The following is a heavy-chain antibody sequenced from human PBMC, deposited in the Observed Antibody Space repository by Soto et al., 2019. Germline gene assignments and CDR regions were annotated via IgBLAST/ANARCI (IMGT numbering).Heavy chain of an antibody. J-gene: IGHJ3*01. CDR2: IFTGGST. CDR1: LFTVSSNY. V-gene: IGHV3-53*04. CDR3: ARDRQSSGWLDAFDL. Sequence: SLRLSCAASLFTVSSNYMSLVLHTPWKGLEWVSVIFTGGSTYYADSVKGRFTISRHSSMNTVYLQMDSLRAEDTAVYYCARDRQSSGWLDAFDLWGQGTMVTVSS. D-gene: IGHD6-19*01.